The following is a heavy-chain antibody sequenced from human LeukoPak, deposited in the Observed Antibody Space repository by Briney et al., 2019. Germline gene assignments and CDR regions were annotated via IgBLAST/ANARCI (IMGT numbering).Heavy chain of an antibody. CDR1: GYPFTSYG. D-gene: IGHD1-26*01. J-gene: IGHJ4*02. V-gene: IGHV1-18*01. Sequence: ASVKVSCKASGYPFTSYGISWVRQAPGRGLEWMGWISAYNGHTNNAQMLQGRVTMTTDTSTTTAYMELRNLRSDDTAIYYCARPYKGAVGDYWGQGTLVTVSS. CDR3: ARPYKGAVGDY. CDR2: ISAYNGHT.